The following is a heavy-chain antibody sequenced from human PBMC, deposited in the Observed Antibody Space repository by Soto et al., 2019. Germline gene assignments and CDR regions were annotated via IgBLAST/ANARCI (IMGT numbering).Heavy chain of an antibody. D-gene: IGHD3-10*01. V-gene: IGHV5-51*01. CDR3: ARRDYYNSANAEAN. Sequence: PGESLKISCQASGYSFTNYWIGWVRQMPGKGLEWMXIXYXXXSXTXXXPXXXXQVTISADECISTAYLQWSSLKASDTPMYYCARRDYYNSANAEANWGQGTMVTVSS. CDR2: XYXXXSXT. CDR1: GYSFTNYW. J-gene: IGHJ3*01.